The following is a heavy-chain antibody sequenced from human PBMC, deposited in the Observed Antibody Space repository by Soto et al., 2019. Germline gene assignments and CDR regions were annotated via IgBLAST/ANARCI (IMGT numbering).Heavy chain of an antibody. V-gene: IGHV3-33*01. Sequence: QVQLVESGGGVVQPGRSLRLSCAASGFTFSSYGMHWVRQAPGKGLEWVAVIWYDGSKFYADSVQGRFTISKDNSKNTLYLQRSGLRADDTAVYYCARDRMGEQLPPDAFDSWGQGTMVTVSS. CDR2: IWYDGSK. D-gene: IGHD3-16*01. CDR1: GFTFSSYG. J-gene: IGHJ3*02. CDR3: ARDRMGEQLPPDAFDS.